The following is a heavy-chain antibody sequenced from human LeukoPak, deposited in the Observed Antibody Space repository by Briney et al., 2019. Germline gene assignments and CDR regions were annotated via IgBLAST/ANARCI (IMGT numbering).Heavy chain of an antibody. D-gene: IGHD6-13*01. CDR1: GFPFYSYW. J-gene: IGHJ4*02. CDR2: MRHDGSTK. CDR3: ARSVPYGTTWYGRSDC. V-gene: IGHV3-7*03. Sequence: PGRSLRLSCTASGFPFYSYWMTWVRQTPGKGLEWVANMRHDGSTKYYVDSVKGRFTISRDNAMNSLYLQMDSLRVEDTAIYYCARSVPYGTTWYGRSDCWGQGTQVTVSS.